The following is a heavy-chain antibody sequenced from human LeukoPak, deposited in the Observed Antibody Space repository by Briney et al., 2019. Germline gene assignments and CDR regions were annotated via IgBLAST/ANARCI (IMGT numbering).Heavy chain of an antibody. Sequence: GGSLRLSCAASGFTLSSYAMSWVRQGPGKGLEWVSGINWNGGSTGYADSVKGRFTISRDNAKNSLYLQMNSLRAEDTAVYYCARVGAFRGYFDYWGQGTLVTVSS. V-gene: IGHV3-20*04. CDR1: GFTLSSYA. D-gene: IGHD3-16*01. CDR2: INWNGGST. CDR3: ARVGAFRGYFDY. J-gene: IGHJ4*02.